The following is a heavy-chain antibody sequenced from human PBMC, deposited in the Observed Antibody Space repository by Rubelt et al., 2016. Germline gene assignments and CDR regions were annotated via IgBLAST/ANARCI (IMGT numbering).Heavy chain of an antibody. CDR3: ATDKGIAVAGFDY. Sequence: QVQLVQSGAEVKKPGASVKVSCKASGGTFSSYAISWVRQAPGQGLEWMGRIIPILGIANYAQKFQGRVTITADKSTSTAYMELSSLRSEDTAVYYCATDKGIAVAGFDYWGQGTLVTVSS. J-gene: IGHJ4*02. CDR2: IIPILGIA. V-gene: IGHV1-69*04. D-gene: IGHD6-19*01. CDR1: GGTFSSYA.